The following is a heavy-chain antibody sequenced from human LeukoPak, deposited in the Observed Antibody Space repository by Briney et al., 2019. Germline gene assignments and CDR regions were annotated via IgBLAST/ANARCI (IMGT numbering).Heavy chain of an antibody. D-gene: IGHD5-18*01. Sequence: QAGGSLRLSCAASGFTFSSYAMSWVRQAPGKGLEWVSAISGSGGRTYYADSVKGRFTISRDNSKNTLYLQMNSLRAEDTAVYYCAKDLAVSRGYSYGYSGYWGQGTLATVSS. CDR2: ISGSGGRT. V-gene: IGHV3-23*01. J-gene: IGHJ4*02. CDR1: GFTFSSYA. CDR3: AKDLAVSRGYSYGYSGY.